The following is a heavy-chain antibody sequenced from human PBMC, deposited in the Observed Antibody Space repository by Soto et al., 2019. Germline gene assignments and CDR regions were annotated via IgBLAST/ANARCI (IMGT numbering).Heavy chain of an antibody. CDR2: VHHSGTT. Sequence: QVQLQESGPGLVKPSGTLSLNCAVFGGYITSSDWGSWVRQPPGGGLEWIGEVHHSGTTNYNPSLKSRLTMSMDASKKQFSLPLTSVTAADTAVYYCARRYYGDYGEFLGDNWGQCTVVTVSS. V-gene: IGHV4-4*02. CDR3: ARRYYGDYGEFLGDN. D-gene: IGHD4-17*01. CDR1: GGYITSSDW. J-gene: IGHJ1*01.